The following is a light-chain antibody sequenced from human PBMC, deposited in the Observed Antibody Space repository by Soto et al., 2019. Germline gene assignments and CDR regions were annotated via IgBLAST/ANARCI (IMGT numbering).Light chain of an antibody. J-gene: IGKJ4*01. V-gene: IGKV1-9*01. CDR2: AAS. Sequence: IQLTQSPSSLSASVGDRVTITCRASQGISSYLAWYQQKPEKAPKLLIYAASTLQSGVPSRFSGSGSGTDFTLTISSLQPEDFATYYCQQLNSYPLTFGGGTKVDIK. CDR1: QGISSY. CDR3: QQLNSYPLT.